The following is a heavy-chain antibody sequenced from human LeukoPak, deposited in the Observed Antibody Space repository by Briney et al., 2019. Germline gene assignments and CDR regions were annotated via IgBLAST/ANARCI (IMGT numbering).Heavy chain of an antibody. V-gene: IGHV3-21*01. D-gene: IGHD3-16*01. CDR3: ARDQLRGDDAFDI. CDR1: GFTFSSYS. J-gene: IGHJ3*02. CDR2: ISSSSSYI. Sequence: GGSLRLSCAASGFTFSSYSMNWVRQAPGKGLEWVSSISSSSSYIYYADSVKGRFTISRDNAKNSLYLQMNSLRAEDTAVYYCARDQLRGDDAFDIWGQGTMVTVSS.